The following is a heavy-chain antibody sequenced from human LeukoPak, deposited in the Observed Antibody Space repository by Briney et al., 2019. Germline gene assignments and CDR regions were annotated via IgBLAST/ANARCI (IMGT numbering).Heavy chain of an antibody. CDR3: ARDRIHYYGSGSHAAFDY. Sequence: GGSLRLSCAASGFTFSDYYMSWIRQAPGKGLEWVSYISSSGSTIYYADSVKGRFTISRDNAKNSLYLQMNSLRAEDTAVYYCARDRIHYYGSGSHAAFDYWGQGTLVTVSS. J-gene: IGHJ4*02. CDR2: ISSSGSTI. CDR1: GFTFSDYY. V-gene: IGHV3-11*01. D-gene: IGHD3-10*01.